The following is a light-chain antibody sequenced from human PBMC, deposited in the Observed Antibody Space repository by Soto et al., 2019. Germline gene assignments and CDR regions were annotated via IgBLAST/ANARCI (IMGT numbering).Light chain of an antibody. Sequence: QSVLTQPPSVSAVPGQKVTICCSGSSSKFGNNYVSWYQQLPGTAPKLLIYENNKRPSGIPDRFSGSKSGTSATLGVTGLQNGEEAEYYCGTWESRLSGVVFGAGTKLAVL. J-gene: IGLJ2*01. CDR1: SSKFGNNY. CDR3: GTWESRLSGVV. CDR2: ENN. V-gene: IGLV1-51*02.